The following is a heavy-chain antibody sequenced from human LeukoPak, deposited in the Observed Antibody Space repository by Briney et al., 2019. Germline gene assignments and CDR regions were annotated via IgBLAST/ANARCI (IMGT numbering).Heavy chain of an antibody. J-gene: IGHJ4*02. CDR1: GGSISSYY. Sequence: PSETLSLTCTVSGGSISSYYWSWIRQPPGKGPDCIGYIYYSGTTNYNPSLKSRVTISVDTSKNQFSLKLTSVTAADTAVYYCARLYLPATRFDYWGQGTLVTVSS. D-gene: IGHD5-24*01. CDR3: ARLYLPATRFDY. CDR2: IYYSGTT. V-gene: IGHV4-59*08.